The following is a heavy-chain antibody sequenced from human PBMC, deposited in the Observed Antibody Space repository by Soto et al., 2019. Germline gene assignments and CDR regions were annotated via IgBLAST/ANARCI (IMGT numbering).Heavy chain of an antibody. CDR2: INAGNGNT. Sequence: VQLVQSGAEVKKPGASVKVSCKASGYTFTSYAMHWVRQAPGQRLEWMGWINAGNGNTKYSQKFQGRVTITRDTSASTAYMELSSLRSEDTAVYYCARVIYDYVWGRGGHFDYWGQGTLVTVSS. CDR1: GYTFTSYA. J-gene: IGHJ4*02. V-gene: IGHV1-3*01. D-gene: IGHD3-16*01. CDR3: ARVIYDYVWGRGGHFDY.